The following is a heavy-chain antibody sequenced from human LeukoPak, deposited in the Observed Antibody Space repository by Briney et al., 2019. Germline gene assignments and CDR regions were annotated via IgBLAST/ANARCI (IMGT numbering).Heavy chain of an antibody. CDR3: ASPAYCSSTSCHRGIDY. J-gene: IGHJ4*02. V-gene: IGHV1-24*01. CDR1: GYTLTELS. Sequence: ASVKVSCKVSGYTLTELSMHWVRQAPGKGLEWMGGFDPEDGETIYAQKFQGRVTMTEDTSTDTAYVELSSLRSEDTAVYYCASPAYCSSTSCHRGIDYWGQGTLVTVSS. D-gene: IGHD2-2*02. CDR2: FDPEDGET.